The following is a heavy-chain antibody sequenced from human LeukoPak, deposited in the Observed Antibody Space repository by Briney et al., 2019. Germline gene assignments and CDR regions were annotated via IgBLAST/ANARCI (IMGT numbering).Heavy chain of an antibody. CDR3: ARDKNVRGYCSSTSCYPFGY. CDR1: GFTFSSYG. J-gene: IGHJ4*02. V-gene: IGHV3-33*01. Sequence: PGGSLRLSCAASGFTFSSYGMHWVRQAPGKGLEWVAVIWYDGSNKYYADSVKGRFTISRDNSKNTLYLQMNSLRAEDTAVYYCARDKNVRGYCSSTSCYPFGYWGQGTLVTVSS. D-gene: IGHD2-2*01. CDR2: IWYDGSNK.